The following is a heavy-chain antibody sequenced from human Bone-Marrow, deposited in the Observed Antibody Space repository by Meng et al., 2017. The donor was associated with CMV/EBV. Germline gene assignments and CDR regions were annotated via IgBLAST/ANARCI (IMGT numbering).Heavy chain of an antibody. J-gene: IGHJ4*02. Sequence: GESLKISCATSGFTFSNAWMSWVRQAPGKGLEWVSVIYSGGSTYYADSVKGRFTISRDNSKNTLYLQMGSLRAEDMAVYYCTRGAFDYWGQGTLVTVSS. CDR3: TRGAFDY. CDR1: GFTFSNAW. V-gene: IGHV3-66*02. CDR2: IYSGGST.